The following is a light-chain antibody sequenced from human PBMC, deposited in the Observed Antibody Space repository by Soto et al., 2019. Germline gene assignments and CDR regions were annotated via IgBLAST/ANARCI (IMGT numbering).Light chain of an antibody. CDR2: AAS. V-gene: IGKV1-39*01. Sequence: DIQMTQSPSSLSASVGDRVTITCRASQYLTRYLKWYQQKPGKAPELLIYAASTLQSGVPSRFGGSGSGTHFTLTISSLQPEDVATYYCQQSHTTPYTFGQGTKLEIK. CDR1: QYLTRY. CDR3: QQSHTTPYT. J-gene: IGKJ2*01.